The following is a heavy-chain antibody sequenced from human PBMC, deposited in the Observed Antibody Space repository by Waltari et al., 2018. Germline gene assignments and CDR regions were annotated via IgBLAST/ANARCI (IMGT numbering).Heavy chain of an antibody. Sequence: QVQLQQWGAGLLKPSATLSLTCAVYGGSFSGYYWSWTRQPPGKGREWIGEINHSGSTNYNPSLKSRVTISVDTSKNQFSLKLSSVTAADTAVYYCARGSAAGKTKRNKNKNWFDPWGQGTLVTVSS. CDR1: GGSFSGYY. CDR2: INHSGST. V-gene: IGHV4-34*01. D-gene: IGHD6-13*01. J-gene: IGHJ5*02. CDR3: ARGSAAGKTKRNKNKNWFDP.